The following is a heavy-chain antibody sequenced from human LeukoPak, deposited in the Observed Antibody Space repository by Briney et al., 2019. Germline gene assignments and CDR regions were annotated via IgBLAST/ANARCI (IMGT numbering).Heavy chain of an antibody. CDR2: IKQDGSEK. Sequence: GGSLRLSCAASGFTFSNYWMSWVRQAPGKGLEWVANIKQDGSEKNYVNSVKGRFTISRDNAKNSLFLQMNSLRAEDTAIYYCAREDDWNYEDYWGQGTLVTVSS. V-gene: IGHV3-7*01. CDR1: GFTFSNYW. CDR3: AREDDWNYEDY. J-gene: IGHJ4*02. D-gene: IGHD1-7*01.